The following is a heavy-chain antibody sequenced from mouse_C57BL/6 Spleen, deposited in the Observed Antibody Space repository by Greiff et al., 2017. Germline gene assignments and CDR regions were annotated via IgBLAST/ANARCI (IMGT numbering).Heavy chain of an antibody. CDR3: ARGDGYWFAY. CDR2: IYPRSGNT. V-gene: IGHV1-81*01. Sequence: QVQLQQSGAELARPGASVTLSCKASGYTFTSYGISWVKQRTGQGLEWIGEIYPRSGNTYYNEKLKGKATLTADKTSSTAYMDLRSLTSEDSAVYFCARGDGYWFAYWGQGTLVTVSS. CDR1: GYTFTSYG. D-gene: IGHD2-3*01. J-gene: IGHJ3*01.